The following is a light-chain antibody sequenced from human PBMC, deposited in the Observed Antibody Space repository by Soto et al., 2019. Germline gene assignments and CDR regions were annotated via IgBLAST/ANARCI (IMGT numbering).Light chain of an antibody. CDR3: ELSGGSPLS. V-gene: IGKV3-20*01. J-gene: IGKJ3*01. CDR1: QSLGSRK. Sequence: EIVLTQSPGTLSLSPGERATLSCRASQSLGSRKLAWYQQKPGQPPRLLIHAASTRVTGIPDRFSGSGSVTDFTLNISRLEPAAFAVYFCELSGGSPLSFGPGNKVDVK. CDR2: AAS.